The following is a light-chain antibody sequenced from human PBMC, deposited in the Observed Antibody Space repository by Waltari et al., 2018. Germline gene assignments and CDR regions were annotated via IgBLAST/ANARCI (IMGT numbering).Light chain of an antibody. V-gene: IGLV1-40*01. CDR1: SPNIGAGYD. Sequence: QSVLTQPRSVSGAPGQRVTISCTGSSPNIGAGYDVHWYQQLPGTAPKLLIYGNSNRPSGVPDRFSGSKSGTSASLAITGLQAEDEADYYCQSYDSSLSGSVFGGGTKLTVL. CDR3: QSYDSSLSGSV. J-gene: IGLJ3*02. CDR2: GNS.